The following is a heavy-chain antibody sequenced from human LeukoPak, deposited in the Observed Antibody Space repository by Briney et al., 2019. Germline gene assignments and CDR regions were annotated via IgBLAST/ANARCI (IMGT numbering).Heavy chain of an antibody. D-gene: IGHD1-26*01. CDR3: APGWVAGY. CDR1: GFTFSSYA. CDR2: LSDSVGRT. J-gene: IGHJ4*02. V-gene: IGHV3-23*01. Sequence: GGSLRLSCAASGFTFSSYAMSWVRQAPGNGLEWVSSLSDSVGRTYYADSVKVRFTISRDNSKKTVYLQMNSLRADDTAVYYCAPGWVAGYWGQGTLVTVSS.